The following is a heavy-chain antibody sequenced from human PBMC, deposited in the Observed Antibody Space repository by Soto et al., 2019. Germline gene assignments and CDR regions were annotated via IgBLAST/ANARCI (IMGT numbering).Heavy chain of an antibody. J-gene: IGHJ4*02. D-gene: IGHD1-1*01. V-gene: IGHV3-7*01. CDR1: VFTFIAYW. CDR3: ATDSGTSDY. Sequence: PGWSLRLSCASSVFTFIAYWMSWVRQAPGKGLEWVANIKQDGSERYYVDSVKGRFTISRDNAKNSLSLQMNSLRAEDTAVYYCATDSGTSDYWGQGTLVTVSS. CDR2: IKQDGSER.